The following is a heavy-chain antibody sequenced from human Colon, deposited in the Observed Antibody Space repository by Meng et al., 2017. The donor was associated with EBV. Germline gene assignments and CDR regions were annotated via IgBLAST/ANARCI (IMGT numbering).Heavy chain of an antibody. CDR1: GDSISGSGDY. Sequence: QLQLQESGPGLVRPSETLSLTCSVSGDSISGSGDYWGWVRQPPGKGPEWIGNIYYTGGTYYNPSLKSRVTISVDTSKNQFSLKVTSMTAADTAVYYCARDGPLLWGPGTLVSVPS. J-gene: IGHJ4*02. V-gene: IGHV4-39*07. CDR3: ARDGPLL. CDR2: IYYTGGT.